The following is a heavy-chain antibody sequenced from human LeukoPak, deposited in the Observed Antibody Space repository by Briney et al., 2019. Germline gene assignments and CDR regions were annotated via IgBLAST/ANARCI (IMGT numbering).Heavy chain of an antibody. V-gene: IGHV4-59*12. CDR3: ARAYDFWSGPDY. CDR1: GGSISSYY. CDR2: IYYSGST. Sequence: SETLSLTCTVSGGSISSYYWSWIRQPPGKGLEWIGYIYYSGSTNYNPSLKSRVTISVDTSKNQFSLKLSSVTAADTAVYYCARAYDFWSGPDYWGQGTLVTVSS. D-gene: IGHD3-3*01. J-gene: IGHJ4*02.